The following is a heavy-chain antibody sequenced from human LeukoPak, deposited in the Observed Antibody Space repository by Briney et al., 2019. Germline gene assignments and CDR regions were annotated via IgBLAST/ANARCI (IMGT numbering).Heavy chain of an antibody. J-gene: IGHJ4*02. D-gene: IGHD3-22*01. CDR2: ITDNGRKI. CDR1: GFTVSSNY. V-gene: IGHV3-11*04. CDR3: ARASEDSRGHYQGFDS. Sequence: GGSLRLSCAASGFTVSSNYMGWIRQAPGKGLEWVSYITDNGRKIYYADSVNGRFTISRDNAKYSLYLQINRLRAEDTAVYYCARASEDSRGHYQGFDSWGQGTLVTVSS.